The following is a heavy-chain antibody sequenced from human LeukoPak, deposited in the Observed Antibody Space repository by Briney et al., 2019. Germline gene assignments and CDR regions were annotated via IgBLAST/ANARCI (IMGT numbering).Heavy chain of an antibody. CDR2: IIPIFGTA. V-gene: IGHV1-69*13. CDR3: AREVPARRETHFDY. CDR1: GGTFSSYA. J-gene: IGHJ4*02. Sequence: ASVKVSCKASGGTFSSYAISWVRQAPGQGLEWMGGIIPIFGTANYAQKFQGRVTITADESTSTAYMELSSLRSEDTAVYYCAREVPARRETHFDYWGQGTLVTVSS. D-gene: IGHD2-2*01.